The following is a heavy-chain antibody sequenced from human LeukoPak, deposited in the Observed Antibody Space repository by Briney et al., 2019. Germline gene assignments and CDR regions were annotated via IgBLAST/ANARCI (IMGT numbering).Heavy chain of an antibody. CDR3: AKGTSPIQPPLYYGMDV. CDR1: GFTFSSYA. V-gene: IGHV3-33*06. D-gene: IGHD1-1*01. Sequence: PGGSLRLSCAASGFTFSSYAMHWVRQAPGKGLEWVAVIWYDGSNKYYADSVKGRFTISRDNSKNTLYLQMNSLRAEDTAVYYCAKGTSPIQPPLYYGMDVWGQGTTVTVSS. CDR2: IWYDGSNK. J-gene: IGHJ6*02.